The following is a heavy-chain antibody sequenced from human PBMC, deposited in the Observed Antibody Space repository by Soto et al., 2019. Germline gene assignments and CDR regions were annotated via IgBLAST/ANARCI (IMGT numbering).Heavy chain of an antibody. CDR1: GGSISSSNW. J-gene: IGHJ6*02. Sequence: SETLSLTCAVSGGSISSSNWWSWVRQPPGKGLEWIGEIYHSGSTNYNPSLKSRVTISVDKSKNQFSLKLSSVTAADTAVYYCARGNYDFWSGYQYYYYYGMDVWGQGTTVTVSS. D-gene: IGHD3-3*01. CDR2: IYHSGST. CDR3: ARGNYDFWSGYQYYYYYGMDV. V-gene: IGHV4-4*02.